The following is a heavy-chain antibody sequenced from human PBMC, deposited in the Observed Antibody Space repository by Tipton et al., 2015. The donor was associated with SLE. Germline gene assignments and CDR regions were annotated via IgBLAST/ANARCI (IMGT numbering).Heavy chain of an antibody. CDR3: AREASVGNYFNY. J-gene: IGHJ4*02. CDR1: GYSFTAYF. CDR2: INPNSGGT. Sequence: QVQLVQSGAEVKKPGASVRVSCMASGYSFTAYFMHWVRQAPGQGLEWMGRINPNSGGTKYAQKFQGRVTMTRDTSISTVYMEVTSLTPDDTAMYYCAREASVGNYFNYWGQGTRVTVSS. V-gene: IGHV1-2*06.